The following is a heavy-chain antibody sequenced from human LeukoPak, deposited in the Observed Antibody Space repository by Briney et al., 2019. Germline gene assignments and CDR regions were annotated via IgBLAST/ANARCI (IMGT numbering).Heavy chain of an antibody. CDR3: AREGALYYDILTGCLDY. V-gene: IGHV3-74*01. D-gene: IGHD3-9*01. CDR2: ISPDARTI. J-gene: IGHJ4*02. Sequence: GGSLRLSCAASGFAFGSNWMHWVRQALGKGLVWVSHISPDARTITYAAFVKGRFTISRDNAKNTLYLQMNSLRVEDTAVYYCAREGALYYDILTGCLDYWGQGILVTVSS. CDR1: GFAFGSNW.